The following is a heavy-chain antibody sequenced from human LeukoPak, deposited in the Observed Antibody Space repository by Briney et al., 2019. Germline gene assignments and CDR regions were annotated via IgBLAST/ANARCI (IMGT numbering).Heavy chain of an antibody. J-gene: IGHJ4*02. CDR3: ARSGETTIAYLD. CDR2: INRSGST. CDR1: VGSFSSYH. Sequence: SETLSLTCAVSVGSFSSYHWSWIRQPPGKGLEWIGEINRSGSTHYNPSLKSRVTISVDASKNHFSLELSSETAADTAVYFCARSGETTIAYLDWGQGTLVTVSS. D-gene: IGHD1/OR15-1a*01. V-gene: IGHV4-34*01.